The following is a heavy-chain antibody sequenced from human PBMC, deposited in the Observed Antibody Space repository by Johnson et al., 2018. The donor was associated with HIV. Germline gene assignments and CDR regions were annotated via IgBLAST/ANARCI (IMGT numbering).Heavy chain of an antibody. CDR3: AGWLAEAFDV. D-gene: IGHD6-19*01. CDR2: IWYNGSNK. V-gene: IGHV3-33*01. Sequence: QVQLVESGGGVVQPGRSLRLSCAASGFTFNNYAMHWVRQAPGKGLEWVAIIWYNGSNKSYAKSVKGRFTISRDNSRNTLYLQMNSLRAEDTAVYYCAGWLAEAFDVGGQGTMVTVSS. J-gene: IGHJ3*01. CDR1: GFTFNNYA.